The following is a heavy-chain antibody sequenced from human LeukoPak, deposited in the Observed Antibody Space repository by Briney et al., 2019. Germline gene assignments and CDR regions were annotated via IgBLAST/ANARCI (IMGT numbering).Heavy chain of an antibody. CDR2: FYYSRNT. J-gene: IGHJ4*02. Sequence: PSETLSLTCTVSGGSISSSSYYWGWIRQPPGKGLEWIANFYYSRNTYYNPSLKSRVTMSVDTSKNQFSLKLSSVTAADTAVYYCARESNVLLWFGELLRRYYFDYWGQGTLVTVSS. D-gene: IGHD3-10*01. CDR1: GGSISSSSYY. CDR3: ARESNVLLWFGELLRRYYFDY. V-gene: IGHV4-39*07.